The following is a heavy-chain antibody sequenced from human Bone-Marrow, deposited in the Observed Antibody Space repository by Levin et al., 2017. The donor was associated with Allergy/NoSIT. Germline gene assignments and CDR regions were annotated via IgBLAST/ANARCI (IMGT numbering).Heavy chain of an antibody. V-gene: IGHV3-23*01. D-gene: IGHD5-18*01. Sequence: GGSLRLSCAASGFTFSSYAMSWVRQAPGKGLEWVSAMSGSGVSTHYADSVKGRFTISRDNSKNTLYLQMNSLRAEDTAVYYCAKDLRQGYSSGAYFGDYWGQGTLVTVSS. CDR2: MSGSGVST. J-gene: IGHJ4*02. CDR3: AKDLRQGYSSGAYFGDY. CDR1: GFTFSSYA.